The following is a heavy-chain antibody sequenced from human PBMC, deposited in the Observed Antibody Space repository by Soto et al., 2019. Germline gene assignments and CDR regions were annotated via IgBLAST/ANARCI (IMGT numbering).Heavy chain of an antibody. CDR1: GGSFKSGSYS. D-gene: IGHD3-3*01. V-gene: IGHV4-61*01. J-gene: IGHJ5*02. CDR3: SMGFGHFYP. Sequence: QVQLQESGPGLVKPSETLSLTCTVSGGSFKSGSYSWSWIRQPPGKGLEWIGYVYHTGGTSYNPSLKSRVLKIKGTSKDQFALNLCSGTAARSAVYFRSMGFGHFYPLGQGALVTVPS. CDR2: VYHTGGT.